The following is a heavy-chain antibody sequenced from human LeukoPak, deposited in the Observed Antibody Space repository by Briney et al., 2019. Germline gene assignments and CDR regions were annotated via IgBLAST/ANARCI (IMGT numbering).Heavy chain of an antibody. CDR2: IYYSGNT. D-gene: IGHD3-10*01. CDR3: ARYVSGSFFAFDI. CDR1: GDSISSYY. V-gene: IGHV4-59*01. Sequence: PSETLSLTGSVSGDSISSYYWSWIRQPPGKGLDWIGYIYYSGNTNYNPSLKSRVTISEDTSKNQFSLKLSPVNDADTAVYYCARYVSGSFFAFDIWGQGTMVTVSS. J-gene: IGHJ3*02.